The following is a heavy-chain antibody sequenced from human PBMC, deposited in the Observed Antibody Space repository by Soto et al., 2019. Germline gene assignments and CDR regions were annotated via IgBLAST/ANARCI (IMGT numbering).Heavy chain of an antibody. D-gene: IGHD2-2*01. J-gene: IGHJ4*02. CDR2: ISGSGGST. CDR3: VLSGAQYSDY. CDR1: GFTFSSYA. Sequence: PGGSLRLSCAASGFTFSSYAMSLVRQAPGKGLECVSAISGSGGSTYYADSVKGRFTISRDNAKNSLYLQMNSLRAEDTAVYYCVLSGAQYSDYWGQGTLVTVSS. V-gene: IGHV3-23*01.